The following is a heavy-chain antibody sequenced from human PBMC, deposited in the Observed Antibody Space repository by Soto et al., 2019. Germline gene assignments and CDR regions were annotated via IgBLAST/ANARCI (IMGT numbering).Heavy chain of an antibody. CDR1: GRTFRSYA. J-gene: IGHJ4*02. D-gene: IGHD3-3*01. V-gene: IGHV3-23*01. Sequence: PGGSLRLSCVVSGRTFRSYAMSWVRQAPGKGLEWVSGISGGGAGTYYADSGKGRFTISRDPSTTTLFLDMYSLGAEDTAIYYCAKGRKPDHDDGLCAFDSWGQGVLVTVSS. CDR2: ISGGGAGT. CDR3: AKGRKPDHDDGLCAFDS.